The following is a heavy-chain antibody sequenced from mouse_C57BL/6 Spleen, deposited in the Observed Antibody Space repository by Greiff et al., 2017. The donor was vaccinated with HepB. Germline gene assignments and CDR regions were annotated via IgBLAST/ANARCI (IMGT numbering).Heavy chain of an antibody. CDR3: ARSNWDRGDYFDY. D-gene: IGHD4-1*01. J-gene: IGHJ2*01. V-gene: IGHV3-6*01. CDR2: ISYDGSN. Sequence: EVQLQQSGPGLVKPSQSLSLTCSVTGYSITSGYYWNWIRQFPGNKLEWMGYISYDGSNNYNPSLKNRISITRDTSKNQFFLKLNSVTTEDTATYYCARSNWDRGDYFDYWGQGTTRTVSS. CDR1: GYSITSGYY.